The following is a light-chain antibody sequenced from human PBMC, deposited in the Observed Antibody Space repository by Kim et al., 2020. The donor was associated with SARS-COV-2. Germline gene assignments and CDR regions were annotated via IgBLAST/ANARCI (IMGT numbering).Light chain of an antibody. CDR1: SGFSVGDCW. CDR2: HPPDSNK. V-gene: IGLV5-52*01. Sequence: LRSGFSVGDCWISGYKQNQGNPPRYLLSHPPDSNKGQGSGVPSRFSGSNAASANAGILRISGLQPEDEADYYCGTWHSNSKTQVFGGGTKVTVL. J-gene: IGLJ2*01. CDR3: GTWHSNSKTQV.